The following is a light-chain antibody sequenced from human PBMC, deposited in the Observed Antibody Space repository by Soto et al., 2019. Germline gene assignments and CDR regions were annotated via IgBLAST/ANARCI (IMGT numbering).Light chain of an antibody. Sequence: DIQMTQSPSTLSASVGDRVTITCRASQSISSWLAWYRQKPGKAPKLLIYKASSLEGGVPSRFSGSGSGTEFTLTISSLQPDDVATYYCQQYNSYPWTFGQGTKVEIK. CDR1: QSISSW. CDR3: QQYNSYPWT. J-gene: IGKJ1*01. V-gene: IGKV1-5*03. CDR2: KAS.